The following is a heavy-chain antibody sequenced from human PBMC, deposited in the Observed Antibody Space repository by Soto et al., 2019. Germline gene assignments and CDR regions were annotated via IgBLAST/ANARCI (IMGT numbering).Heavy chain of an antibody. D-gene: IGHD3-22*01. CDR3: ARLGGFYQSLDS. Sequence: SETLSLTFPLSRGSLSRYYWSWVRQPPGKGLEWIGYIYYTGTTTYNPSIKSRVTISVDSSKNQFSLNLTSVSAADTAVYYCARLGGFYQSLDSWGQGTLVTVSS. CDR2: IYYTGTT. CDR1: RGSLSRYY. J-gene: IGHJ5*01. V-gene: IGHV4-59*08.